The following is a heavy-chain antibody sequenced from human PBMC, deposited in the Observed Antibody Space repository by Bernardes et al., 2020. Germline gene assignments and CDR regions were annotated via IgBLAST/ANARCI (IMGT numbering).Heavy chain of an antibody. CDR2: IIPIFGTA. D-gene: IGHD1-7*01. CDR3: ARETPQATGTTLYYMDV. V-gene: IGHV1-69*06. J-gene: IGHJ6*03. CDR1: GGTFSSYA. Sequence: SVKVSCKASGGTFSSYAISWVRQAPGQGLEWMGGIIPIFGTANYAQKFQGRVTITADKSTSTAYMELSSLRSEDTAVYYCARETPQATGTTLYYMDVWGKGTTVTVSS.